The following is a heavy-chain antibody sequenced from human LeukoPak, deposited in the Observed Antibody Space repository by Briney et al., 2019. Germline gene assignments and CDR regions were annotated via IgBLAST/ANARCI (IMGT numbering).Heavy chain of an antibody. J-gene: IGHJ6*03. CDR2: IYYSGST. Sequence: SETLSLTCTVSGGSISSYYWSWIRQPPGKGLEWIGYIYYSGSTNYNPSLKSRVTISVDTSKNQFSLKLSSVTAADTAVYYCARGRGSVEQWLVPPLYYYYYMDVWGKGTTVTVSS. V-gene: IGHV4-59*01. D-gene: IGHD6-19*01. CDR1: GGSISSYY. CDR3: ARGRGSVEQWLVPPLYYYYYMDV.